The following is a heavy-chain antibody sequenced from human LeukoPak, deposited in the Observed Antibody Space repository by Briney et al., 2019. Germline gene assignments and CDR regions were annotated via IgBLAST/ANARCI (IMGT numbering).Heavy chain of an antibody. Sequence: SETLSLTCAVYGGSFSGYYWSWIRQPPGKGLEWIGEINHSGSTNYNPSFKSRVTISVDTSKNQFSLKLSSVTAADTAVYYCARGRRYYFDYWGQGTLVTVSS. J-gene: IGHJ4*02. CDR1: GGSFSGYY. CDR2: INHSGST. V-gene: IGHV4-34*01. CDR3: ARGRRYYFDY.